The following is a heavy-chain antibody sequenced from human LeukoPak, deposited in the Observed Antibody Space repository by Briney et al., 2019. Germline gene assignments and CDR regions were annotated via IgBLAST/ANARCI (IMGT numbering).Heavy chain of an antibody. CDR2: IYYSGST. V-gene: IGHV4-31*03. Sequence: SETLSLTCTVSGGSISSGGYYWSWIRQHPGKGLEWIGYIYYSGSTYYNPSLKSRVTISVDTSKNQFSLKLSSVTAADTAVYYCARAHYDFGVVIIPAYYMDVWGKGTTVTVSS. J-gene: IGHJ6*03. D-gene: IGHD3-3*01. CDR1: GGSISSGGYY. CDR3: ARAHYDFGVVIIPAYYMDV.